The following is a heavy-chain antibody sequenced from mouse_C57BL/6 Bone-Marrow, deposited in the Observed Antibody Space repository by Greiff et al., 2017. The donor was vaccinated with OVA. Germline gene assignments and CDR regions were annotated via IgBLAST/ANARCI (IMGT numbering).Heavy chain of an antibody. Sequence: QVQLKQSGAELVKPGASVKISCKASGYAFSSYWMNWVKQRPGKGLEWIGQIYPGDGDTTYNGKFKGKGTLTAYKSSSTAYMQLSSLTSEYSAVYFCARSELLRQWYFDVGGTGTTVTVSS. D-gene: IGHD1-2*01. CDR1: GYAFSSYW. J-gene: IGHJ1*03. V-gene: IGHV1-80*01. CDR2: IYPGDGDT. CDR3: ARSELLRQWYFDV.